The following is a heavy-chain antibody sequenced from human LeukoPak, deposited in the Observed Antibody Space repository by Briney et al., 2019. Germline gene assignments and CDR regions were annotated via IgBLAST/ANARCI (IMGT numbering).Heavy chain of an antibody. CDR1: GYTFTSYD. J-gene: IGHJ4*02. CDR2: MNPNTGNT. D-gene: IGHD6-19*01. V-gene: IGHV1-8*01. CDR3: TRGHQGSGLYFLGY. Sequence: ASVKVSCKASGYTFTSYDINWVRQATGQGLEWMGWMNPNTGNTAYAQKFQGRVTMTRNTSITTAYMELSSLRSDDTAVYYCTRGHQGSGLYFLGYWGQGTLVTVSS.